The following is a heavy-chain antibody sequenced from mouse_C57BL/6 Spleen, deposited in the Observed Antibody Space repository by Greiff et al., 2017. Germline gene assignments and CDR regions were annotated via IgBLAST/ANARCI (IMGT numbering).Heavy chain of an antibody. V-gene: IGHV1-82*01. J-gene: IGHJ2*01. CDR3: ARENTDSSGYLDY. Sequence: QVQLQQSGPELVKPGASVKISCKASGYAFSSSWMNWVKQRPGKGLEWIGRIYPGDGDTNYNGKFKGKATLTADKSSSTAYMQLSSLTSEDSAVYFCARENTDSSGYLDYWGQGTTLTVSS. D-gene: IGHD3-2*02. CDR2: IYPGDGDT. CDR1: GYAFSSSW.